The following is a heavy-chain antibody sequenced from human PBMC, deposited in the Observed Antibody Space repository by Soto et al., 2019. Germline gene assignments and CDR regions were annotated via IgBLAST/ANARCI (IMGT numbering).Heavy chain of an antibody. V-gene: IGHV1-18*01. D-gene: IGHD6-13*01. CDR1: GYTFTSYG. J-gene: IGHJ4*02. CDR2: ISAYNGNT. Sequence: ASVKVSCKASGYTFTSYGISWVRQAPGQGLEWMGWISAYNGNTNYAQKLQGRVTMTTDTSTSTAYMELRSLRSDDTAVYYCARGPPRIAEPGTLSVWGQATLVTVSS. CDR3: ARGPPRIAEPGTLSV.